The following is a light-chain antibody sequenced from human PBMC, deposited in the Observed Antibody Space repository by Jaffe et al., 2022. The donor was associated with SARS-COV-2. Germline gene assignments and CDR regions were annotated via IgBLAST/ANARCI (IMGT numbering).Light chain of an antibody. Sequence: DIVMTQSPLSLPVTPGEPASFACRSSQSLLHSNGYNYLAWYVQKPGQSPQLLIFLGSNRASGVPDRFSGSGSGTDFTLKISRVEAEDVGIYYCMQTLQTSFTFGPGTKVEI. CDR1: QSLLHSNGYNY. CDR2: LGS. CDR3: MQTLQTSFT. V-gene: IGKV2-28*01. J-gene: IGKJ3*01.